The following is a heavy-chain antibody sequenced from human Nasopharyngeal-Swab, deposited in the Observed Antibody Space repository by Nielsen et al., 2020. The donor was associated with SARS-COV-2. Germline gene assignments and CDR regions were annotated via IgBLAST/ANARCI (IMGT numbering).Heavy chain of an antibody. Sequence: ETLSLTCAASGFTFSSYWMHWVRQAPGKGLVWVSRINSDGSSTSYADSVKGRFTVSRDNAKSSLYLQMSSLRDEDTAVYYCVREFEATGATYLDYWGLGTLVTVSS. J-gene: IGHJ4*02. V-gene: IGHV3-74*01. D-gene: IGHD1-26*01. CDR1: GFTFSSYW. CDR2: INSDGSST. CDR3: VREFEATGATYLDY.